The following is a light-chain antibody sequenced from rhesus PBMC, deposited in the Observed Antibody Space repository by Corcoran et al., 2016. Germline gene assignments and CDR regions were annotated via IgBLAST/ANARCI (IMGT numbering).Light chain of an antibody. CDR3: VQWTNVPWT. V-gene: IGKV2S8*01. CDR1: QSLVHSDGKTY. CDR2: QVS. Sequence: DVVMTQSPLSLPVTPGQPASISCRSSQSLVHSDGKTYLSWLQQKAGPPPRRLIYQVSNRDSVVQDRFSGRGAGTDFTLKISRVDAEDVGVYYCVQWTNVPWTFGQGTKVEIK. J-gene: IGKJ1*01.